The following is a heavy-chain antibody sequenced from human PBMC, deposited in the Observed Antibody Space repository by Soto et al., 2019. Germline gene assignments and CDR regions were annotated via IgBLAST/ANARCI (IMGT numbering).Heavy chain of an antibody. D-gene: IGHD3-22*01. CDR1: GFTFSSYA. CDR3: AKDPLDSSGFYLNWFDA. V-gene: IGHV3-23*01. Sequence: PGGSLRLSCAASGFTFSSYAMSWVRQAPGKGLEWVSAISGSGGSTYYADSVKGRFTISRDNSKNTLYLQMNSLRAEDTAVYYCAKDPLDSSGFYLNWFDAWGQGTLVTVSS. J-gene: IGHJ5*02. CDR2: ISGSGGST.